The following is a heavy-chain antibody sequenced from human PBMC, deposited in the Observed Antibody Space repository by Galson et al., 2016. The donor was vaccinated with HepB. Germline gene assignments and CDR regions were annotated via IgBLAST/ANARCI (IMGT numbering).Heavy chain of an antibody. CDR2: IWYDGSYK. CDR1: GFIFSSYG. Sequence: SLRLSCAASGFIFSSYGMLWVRQAPGKGLEWVATIWYDGSYKCSADSVKGRFTISRDNSKNTLYLQMNSLRVEDTAVYYCAKGRKERRYYYYMDVWGKGTAVTVSS. J-gene: IGHJ6*03. CDR3: AKGRKERRYYYYMDV. D-gene: IGHD1-1*01. V-gene: IGHV3-33*06.